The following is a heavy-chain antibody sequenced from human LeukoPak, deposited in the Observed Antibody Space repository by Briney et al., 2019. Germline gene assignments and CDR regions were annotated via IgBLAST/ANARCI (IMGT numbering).Heavy chain of an antibody. Sequence: GRSLRLSCAASGFTFDDYAVHWVRQAPGKGLEWVSGISWNSGSIGYADSVKGRFTISRDNAKNSLYLQMNSLRAEDTALYYCAKDMVRGAYGMDVWGQGTTVTVSS. CDR1: GFTFDDYA. J-gene: IGHJ6*02. D-gene: IGHD3-10*01. CDR3: AKDMVRGAYGMDV. V-gene: IGHV3-9*01. CDR2: ISWNSGSI.